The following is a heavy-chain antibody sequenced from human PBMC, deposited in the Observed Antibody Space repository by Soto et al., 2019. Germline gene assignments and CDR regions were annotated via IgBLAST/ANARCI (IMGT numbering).Heavy chain of an antibody. Sequence: SETLSLTCTVSGGSVSSDNYYWSWVRQPPGKGLEWIGYIYYSGSTNYNPSLKSRVTISGDTSRNQFSLKLSSVTAADTAVYYCARVKTYGYDYWRQGTLVTVSS. J-gene: IGHJ4*02. CDR1: GGSVSSDNYY. CDR2: IYYSGST. V-gene: IGHV4-61*01. D-gene: IGHD5-18*01. CDR3: ARVKTYGYDY.